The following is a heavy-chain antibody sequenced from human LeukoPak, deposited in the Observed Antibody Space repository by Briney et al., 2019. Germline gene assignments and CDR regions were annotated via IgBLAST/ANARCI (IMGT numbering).Heavy chain of an antibody. CDR3: ARFMITFGGVPGGMDV. Sequence: ASVKVSCKASGYTFTGYYMHWVRPAPGQRLGWMGWIDPNSGGTNYAQKFQGRVTMTRDTSISTAYMELSRLRSDDTAVYYCARFMITFGGVPGGMDVWGQGTTVTVSS. CDR1: GYTFTGYY. V-gene: IGHV1-2*02. D-gene: IGHD3-16*01. CDR2: IDPNSGGT. J-gene: IGHJ6*02.